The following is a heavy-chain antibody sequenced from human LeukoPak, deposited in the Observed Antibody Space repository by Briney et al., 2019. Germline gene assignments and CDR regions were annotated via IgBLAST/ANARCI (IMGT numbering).Heavy chain of an antibody. V-gene: IGHV4-34*01. CDR3: ARVVYGDSSKDFDY. CDR2: IHYSGST. D-gene: IGHD4-17*01. J-gene: IGHJ4*02. CDR1: GGSFSGYY. Sequence: SETLSLTCAVNGGSFSGYYWGWIRQSPGRGLEWIGEIHYSGSTKYNPSLKSRVTISDTSKNQFSLKLSSVTAADTAIYYCARVVYGDSSKDFDYWGQGTLVTVSS.